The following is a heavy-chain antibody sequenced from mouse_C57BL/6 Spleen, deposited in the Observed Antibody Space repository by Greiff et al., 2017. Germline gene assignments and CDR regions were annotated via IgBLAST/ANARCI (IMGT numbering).Heavy chain of an antibody. J-gene: IGHJ4*01. CDR1: GYSFTSYY. CDR3: ARSERYYAMDY. CDR2: IYPGSGNT. V-gene: IGHV1-66*01. Sequence: QVQLVESGPELVKPGASVKISCKASGYSFTSYYIHWVKQRPGQGLEWIGWIYPGSGNTKYNEKFKGKATLTADTSSSTAYMQLSSLTSEDSAVYYCARSERYYAMDYWGQGTSVTVSS.